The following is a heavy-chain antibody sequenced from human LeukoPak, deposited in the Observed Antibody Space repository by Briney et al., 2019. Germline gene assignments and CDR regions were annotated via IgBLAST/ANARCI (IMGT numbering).Heavy chain of an antibody. CDR3: TREVRSAWASFDP. D-gene: IGHD1-26*01. Sequence: SETLSLTCTVSGGSISSYYWSWIRQPPGKGLEWLGYIHYSGNTNYNPSLKSRVTISVDTSKNQFSLKLTSVTAADTAVYYCTREVRSAWASFDPWGQGTLVIVSS. CDR2: IHYSGNT. V-gene: IGHV4-59*12. CDR1: GGSISSYY. J-gene: IGHJ5*02.